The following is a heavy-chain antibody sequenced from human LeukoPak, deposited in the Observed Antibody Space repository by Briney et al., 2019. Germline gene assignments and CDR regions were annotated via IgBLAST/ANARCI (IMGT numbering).Heavy chain of an antibody. Sequence: TGGSLRLSCEASGFTFSNYAMNWVRQTPGKGLEWVSSITSYRRDTYYADSVKGRFTISRDNSKNTLYLQMNSLRAEDTAVYYCAKEAAAGTFFIDYWGQGTLVTVSS. V-gene: IGHV3-23*01. D-gene: IGHD6-13*01. CDR3: AKEAAAGTFFIDY. CDR1: GFTFSNYA. J-gene: IGHJ4*02. CDR2: ITSYRRDT.